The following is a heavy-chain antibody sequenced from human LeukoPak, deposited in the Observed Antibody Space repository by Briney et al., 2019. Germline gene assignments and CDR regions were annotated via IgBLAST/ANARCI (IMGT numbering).Heavy chain of an antibody. J-gene: IGHJ6*04. CDR2: IKQDGSEK. CDR1: GFTFCSYW. Sequence: GGSLRLSCAASGFTFCSYWMTWVRQAPGKGLQWVANIKQDGSEKIYVDSVKGRFTISRDNAKNSLHLQMNSLRAEDTAVYYCAELGITMIGGVWGKGTTVTISS. CDR3: AELGITMIGGV. V-gene: IGHV3-7*01. D-gene: IGHD3-10*02.